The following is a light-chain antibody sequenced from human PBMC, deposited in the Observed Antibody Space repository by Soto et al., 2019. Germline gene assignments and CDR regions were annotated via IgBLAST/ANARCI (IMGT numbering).Light chain of an antibody. V-gene: IGKV1-16*01. CDR3: QQYKFFPWT. J-gene: IGKJ1*01. CDR1: QGIINY. CDR2: AAS. Sequence: DIQMTQSPSSLSASVGDTVTITCRASQGIINYLAWFQQRPGKAPKSLISAASSLQSGVPSRFSGSGSGTDFTLTISSLQREDSATYYCQQYKFFPWTFGQGTKVDIK.